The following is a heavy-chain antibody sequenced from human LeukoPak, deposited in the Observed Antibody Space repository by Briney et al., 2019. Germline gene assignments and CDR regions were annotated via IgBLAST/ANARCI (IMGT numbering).Heavy chain of an antibody. V-gene: IGHV4-34*01. CDR2: INHSGST. D-gene: IGHD3-10*01. CDR3: ARERYYGSGGRGPFDP. J-gene: IGHJ5*02. CDR1: GGSFSGYY. Sequence: PSETLSLTCAVYGGSFSGYYWSWIRQPPGKGLEWIGEINHSGSTNYNPSLKSRVTISVDTSKNQFSLKLSSVTAADTAVYYCARERYYGSGGRGPFDPGGQGTLVTVSS.